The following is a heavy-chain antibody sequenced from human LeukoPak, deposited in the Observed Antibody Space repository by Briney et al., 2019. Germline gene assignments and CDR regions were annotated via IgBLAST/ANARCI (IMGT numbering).Heavy chain of an antibody. CDR2: ISTSGSNR. V-gene: IGHV3-48*04. Sequence: GGSLRLSCAASGFTFSSYAMSWVRQTPGKGLEWVSYISTSGSNRYYADSVKGRFTISRDNAKNSLYLQMNSLRAEDTAVYYCARYYDSSGYYYFDYWGQGTLVTVSS. CDR1: GFTFSSYA. D-gene: IGHD3-22*01. J-gene: IGHJ4*02. CDR3: ARYYDSSGYYYFDY.